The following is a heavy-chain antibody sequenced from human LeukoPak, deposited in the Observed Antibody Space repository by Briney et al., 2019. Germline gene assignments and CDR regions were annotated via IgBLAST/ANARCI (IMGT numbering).Heavy chain of an antibody. D-gene: IGHD3-3*01. J-gene: IGHJ4*02. CDR1: GYTFTSYA. V-gene: IGHV7-4-1*02. Sequence: ASVKVSCKASGYTFTSYAMNWVRQAPGQGLEWMGWINTNTGNPTYAQGFTGRFVFSLDTSVSTAYLQISSLKAEDTAVYYCARGVYDFWSGYYTRFDYWGQGTLVTVSS. CDR2: INTNTGNP. CDR3: ARGVYDFWSGYYTRFDY.